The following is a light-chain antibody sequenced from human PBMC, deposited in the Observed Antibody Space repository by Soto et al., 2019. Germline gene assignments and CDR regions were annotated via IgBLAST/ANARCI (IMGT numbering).Light chain of an antibody. CDR1: QSVSID. CDR2: GAS. J-gene: IGKJ4*01. CDR3: ERLTIVPLP. V-gene: IGKV3D-15*01. Sequence: EIVMTQSPATLSVSPGERATLSCRASQSVSIDLAWYQQTPGQAPRLLIYGASTRATGIPDRFSGGGSGTDFTLTISSLEPEDGRAYCSERLTIVPLPCCGGTKVDIK.